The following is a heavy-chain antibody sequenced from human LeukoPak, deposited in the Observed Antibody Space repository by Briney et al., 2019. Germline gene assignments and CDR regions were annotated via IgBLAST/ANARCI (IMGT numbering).Heavy chain of an antibody. D-gene: IGHD2-21*01. CDR1: GASISSYY. V-gene: IGHV4-59*08. CDR3: ARTYSPYYYYYGMDV. J-gene: IGHJ6*02. CDR2: IYNSGST. Sequence: TSETLSLTCTVSGASISSYYWTWIRQPPAKGLEWIGYIYNSGSTNYNPSLKSRVTISVDTSKNQFSLKLSSVTAADTAVYYCARTYSPYYYYYGMDVWGQGTTVTVSS.